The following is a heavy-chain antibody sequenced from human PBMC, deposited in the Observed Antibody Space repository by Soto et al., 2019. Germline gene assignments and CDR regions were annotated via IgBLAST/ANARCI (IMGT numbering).Heavy chain of an antibody. Sequence: ASVKVSCKASGYTFTCCSLHWLQQAPGQGLERMRWITLYNGNTNYAKKFQGRVTITRDMSLNTAYMELSRLTSDDTAMYYCARTDYLFSTLTYYFDYWGQGTLVTVSS. V-gene: IGHV1-2*02. CDR2: ITLYNGNT. J-gene: IGHJ4*02. CDR3: ARTDYLFSTLTYYFDY. CDR1: GYTFTCCS. D-gene: IGHD3-16*01.